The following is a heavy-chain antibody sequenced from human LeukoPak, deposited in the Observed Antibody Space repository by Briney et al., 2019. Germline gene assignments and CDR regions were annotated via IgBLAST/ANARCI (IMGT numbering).Heavy chain of an antibody. J-gene: IGHJ3*02. CDR3: ARHATRHYYDSSGDAFDI. Sequence: SETLSLTCTVSGGSIRSYYWIWIRQPPGKGLEWMGYIYYSGSTNYNPSLKSRVTISVDTSKNQFSLKLSSVTAADTAVYYCARHATRHYYDSSGDAFDIWGQGTMVTVSS. D-gene: IGHD3-22*01. CDR1: GGSIRSYY. V-gene: IGHV4-59*08. CDR2: IYYSGST.